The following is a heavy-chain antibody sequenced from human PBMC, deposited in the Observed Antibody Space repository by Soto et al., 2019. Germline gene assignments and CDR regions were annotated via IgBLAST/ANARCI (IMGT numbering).Heavy chain of an antibody. CDR1: GFTFSTYG. D-gene: IGHD6-19*01. Sequence: QVHLVESGGGVVQPGRSLRLSCAASGFTFSTYGMHWVRQAPGKGLEWVALIWNHGREDSYADSVKGRFTISRDNSKNALELQMNSVRADDTAVYYCVRGPWLVGDVTSFDYWGQGTLVTVSS. CDR2: IWNHGRED. CDR3: VRGPWLVGDVTSFDY. J-gene: IGHJ4*02. V-gene: IGHV3-33*01.